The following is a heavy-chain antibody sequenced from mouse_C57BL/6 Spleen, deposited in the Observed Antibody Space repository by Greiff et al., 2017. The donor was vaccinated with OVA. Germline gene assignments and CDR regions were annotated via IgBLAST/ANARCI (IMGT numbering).Heavy chain of an antibody. V-gene: IGHV1-81*01. CDR2: IYPRSGNT. Sequence: VKLQQSGAELARPGASVKLSCKASGYTFTSYGISWVKQRTGQSLEWIGEIYPRSGNTYYNEKFKGKATLTADKSSSTAYMELRSLTSEDSAVYVCARSDVYDYYYYDMDYWGQGTSVTVSS. D-gene: IGHD2-4*01. J-gene: IGHJ4*01. CDR3: ARSDVYDYYYYDMDY. CDR1: GYTFTSYG.